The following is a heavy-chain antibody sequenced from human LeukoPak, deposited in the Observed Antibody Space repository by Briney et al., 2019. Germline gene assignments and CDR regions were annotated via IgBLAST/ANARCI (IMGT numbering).Heavy chain of an antibody. CDR2: INQSGST. V-gene: IGHV4-34*01. D-gene: IGHD2-21*02. Sequence: SETLSLTCAVYGGPFSGYYWSWIRQSPGKGQEWIGEINQSGSTTYKPSLKGRVTISVDTSKTQFSLKLSSVTAADTAVYYCARGKEYCGGDCFSSWYFDLWGRGTLVTVSS. CDR3: ARGKEYCGGDCFSSWYFDL. CDR1: GGPFSGYY. J-gene: IGHJ2*01.